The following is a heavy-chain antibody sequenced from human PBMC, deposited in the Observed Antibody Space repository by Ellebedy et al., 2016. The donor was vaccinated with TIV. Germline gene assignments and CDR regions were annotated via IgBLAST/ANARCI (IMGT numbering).Heavy chain of an antibody. D-gene: IGHD5-12*01. V-gene: IGHV1-18*04. CDR1: GYTFTSYG. CDR2: ISAYNGNT. J-gene: IGHJ4*02. Sequence: AASVKVSCKASGYTFTSYGISWARQAPGQGLEWMGWISAYNGNTNYAQKLQGRVTMTTDTSTSTAYMELRSLRSDDTAVYYCARDRLATMPFDYWGQGTLVTVSS. CDR3: ARDRLATMPFDY.